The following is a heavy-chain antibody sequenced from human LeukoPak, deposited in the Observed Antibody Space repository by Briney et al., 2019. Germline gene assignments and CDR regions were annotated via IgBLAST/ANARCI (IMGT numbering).Heavy chain of an antibody. J-gene: IGHJ6*04. CDR1: GGSFSGYY. CDR3: ARKEKVWGYYGMDV. V-gene: IGHV4-34*01. CDR2: INHSGST. Sequence: PSETLSLTCAVYGGSFSGYYWSWIRQPPEKGLEWIGDINHSGSTNYNPSLKSRVTISVDTSKNQFSLKLSSVTAADTAVYYCARKEKVWGYYGMDVWGKGTTVTVSS. D-gene: IGHD3-16*01.